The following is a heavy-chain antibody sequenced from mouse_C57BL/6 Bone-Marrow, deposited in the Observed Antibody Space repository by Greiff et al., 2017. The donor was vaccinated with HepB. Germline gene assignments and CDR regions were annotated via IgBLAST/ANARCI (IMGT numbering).Heavy chain of an antibody. CDR3: AGGSGRSPFAY. CDR2: IDPSDSET. J-gene: IGHJ3*01. Sequence: QVHVKQPGAELVRPGSSVKLSCKASGYTFTSYWMHWVKQRPIQGLEWIGNIDPSDSETHYNQKFKDKATLTVDKSSSTAYMQLSSLTSEDSAVYYCAGGSGRSPFAYWGQGTLVTVSA. D-gene: IGHD1-1*01. CDR1: GYTFTSYW. V-gene: IGHV1-52*01.